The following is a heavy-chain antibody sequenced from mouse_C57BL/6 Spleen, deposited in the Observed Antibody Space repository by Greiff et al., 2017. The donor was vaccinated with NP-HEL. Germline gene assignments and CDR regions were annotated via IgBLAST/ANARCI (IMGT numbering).Heavy chain of an antibody. CDR3: ARGGNEGYWFAY. J-gene: IGHJ3*01. D-gene: IGHD2-3*01. Sequence: QVQLQQPGAELVKPGASVKLSCKASGYTFTSYWMHWVKQRPGQGLEWIGMIHPNRGSTNYNEKFKSKATLTVDKSSSTAYMQLSSLTSEDSAVYYCARGGNEGYWFAYWGQGTLVTVSA. CDR2: IHPNRGST. V-gene: IGHV1-64*01. CDR1: GYTFTSYW.